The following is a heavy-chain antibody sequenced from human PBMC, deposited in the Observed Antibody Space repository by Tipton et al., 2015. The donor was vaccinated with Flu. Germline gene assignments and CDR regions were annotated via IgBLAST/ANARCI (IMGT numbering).Heavy chain of an antibody. V-gene: IGHV4-38-2*02. CDR3: ARSYTFGHIDY. Sequence: TLSLTCTVSGDSMRRDYFWGWIRQAPGKGLEWIGNIHYSGSPHYNPSLKSRVTISVDTSKNQFSLRLNSVTAADTAVYYCARSYTFGHIDYWGRGTLVTVSA. CDR1: GDSMRRDYF. CDR2: IHYSGSP. D-gene: IGHD3-10*01. J-gene: IGHJ4*02.